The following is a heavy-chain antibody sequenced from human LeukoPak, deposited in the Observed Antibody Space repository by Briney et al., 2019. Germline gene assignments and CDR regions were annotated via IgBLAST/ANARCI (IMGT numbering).Heavy chain of an antibody. CDR1: GYTFTSYG. D-gene: IGHD3-9*01. CDR2: ISAYNGNT. V-gene: IGHV1-18*01. CDR3: ARRVLLYDILTADSRYYYYYMDV. Sequence: PSVEVSCKASGYTFTSYGISWVRQAPGQGLEWMGWISAYNGNTNYAQKLQGRVTMTTDTSTSTAYMELRSLRSDDTAVYYCARRVLLYDILTADSRYYYYYMDVWGRGTTVTISS. J-gene: IGHJ6*03.